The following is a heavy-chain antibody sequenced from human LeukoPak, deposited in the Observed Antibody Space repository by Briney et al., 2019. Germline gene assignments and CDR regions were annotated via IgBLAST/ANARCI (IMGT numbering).Heavy chain of an antibody. J-gene: IGHJ4*02. CDR1: GFTFSSYT. CDR2: ISYDGSNT. CDR3: ARDRYYDSSGVYYFDY. V-gene: IGHV3-30-3*01. Sequence: GGSLRLCCAASGFTFSSYTMHWVRQAPGEGLEWVAVISYDGSNTYYADSVKGRFTISRDISKNTLYLQMNSLRAEDTAVYYCARDRYYDSSGVYYFDYWGQGTLVTVSS. D-gene: IGHD3-22*01.